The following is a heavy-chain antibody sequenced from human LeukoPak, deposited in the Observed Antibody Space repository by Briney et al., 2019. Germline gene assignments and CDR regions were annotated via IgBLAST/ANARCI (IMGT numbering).Heavy chain of an antibody. J-gene: IGHJ1*01. D-gene: IGHD3-10*01. CDR1: GYTFTSYD. CDR3: ARGSTGSGSYHAEYLQH. CDR2: MNPNSGNT. Sequence: GASVKVSCKASGYTFTSYDINWVRQATGQGLEWMGWMNPNSGNTGYAQKFQGRVTMTRNTSISTAYMELSSLRSEDTAVYYCARGSTGSGSYHAEYLQHWGQGTLVTVSS. V-gene: IGHV1-8*01.